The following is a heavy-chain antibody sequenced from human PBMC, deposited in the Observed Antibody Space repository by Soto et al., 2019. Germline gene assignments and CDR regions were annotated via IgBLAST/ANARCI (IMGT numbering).Heavy chain of an antibody. J-gene: IGHJ6*02. Sequence: GGSLRLSCAASGFTFSSYAMSWVRQAPGKGLEWASAISGGGVSTYYADSVKGRFTISRDNSKNTLYLQMTRLRADDTAVYYCAKSQRYFDWLQYYYYYGMDVWGQGTTVTVSS. V-gene: IGHV3-23*01. CDR2: ISGGGVST. CDR1: GFTFSSYA. CDR3: AKSQRYFDWLQYYYYYGMDV. D-gene: IGHD3-9*01.